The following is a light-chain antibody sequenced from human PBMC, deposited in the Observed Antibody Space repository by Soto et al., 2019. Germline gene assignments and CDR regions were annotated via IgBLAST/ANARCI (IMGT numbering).Light chain of an antibody. V-gene: IGLV1-40*01. CDR1: SSNIGAGYY. Sequence: QSVLTQPPSVSGAPGQRVTISCTGSSSNIGAGYYVHWYQQLPGTAPKLLIYVNTNRPSGVPDRFSGSKSGTSASLAITGLQAEDEADYYCQSYDTSLSGFYVFGTGTKVTVL. J-gene: IGLJ1*01. CDR3: QSYDTSLSGFYV. CDR2: VNT.